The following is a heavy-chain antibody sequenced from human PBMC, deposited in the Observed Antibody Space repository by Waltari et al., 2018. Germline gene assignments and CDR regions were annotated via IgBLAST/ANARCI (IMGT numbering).Heavy chain of an antibody. J-gene: IGHJ4*02. D-gene: IGHD3-16*01. Sequence: QLQLRESGPGLVKPSETLSLACTVSGGSISRSLYYWGWIRQAPGKGLEWIGVVSYTGTTYYSPSLKSRLNISVDTSTNQFFLDLTSVTATDTAVYYCVRQGGVAVVAPMFDFWGQGTLVSVSS. V-gene: IGHV4-39*01. CDR3: VRQGGVAVVAPMFDF. CDR1: GGSISRSLYY. CDR2: VSYTGTT.